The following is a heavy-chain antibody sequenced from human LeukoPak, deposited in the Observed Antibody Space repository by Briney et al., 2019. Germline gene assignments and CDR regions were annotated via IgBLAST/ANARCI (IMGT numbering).Heavy chain of an antibody. D-gene: IGHD3-22*01. CDR3: ARGLHSDSSGYKE. CDR2: ISWNSGSI. J-gene: IGHJ4*02. Sequence: GRSLRLSCAASGFTFDDYAMHWVRQAPGKGLEWVSGISWNSGSIGYADSVKGRFTISRDNAKNSLYLQMNSLRAEDTALYYCARGLHSDSSGYKEWGQGTLVTVSS. CDR1: GFTFDDYA. V-gene: IGHV3-9*01.